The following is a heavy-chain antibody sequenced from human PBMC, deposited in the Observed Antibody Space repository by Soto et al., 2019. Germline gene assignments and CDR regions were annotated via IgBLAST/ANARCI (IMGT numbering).Heavy chain of an antibody. J-gene: IGHJ4*02. CDR1: GYTFTSYG. Sequence: WASVKVSCKASGYTFTSYGISWVRQAPGQGLEWMGWISAYNGNTNYAQKLQGRVTMTTDTSASTAYMELRSLRSDDTAVYYCAREYSSGWYAYWGQGTLVTVSS. D-gene: IGHD6-19*01. CDR3: AREYSSGWYAY. CDR2: ISAYNGNT. V-gene: IGHV1-18*04.